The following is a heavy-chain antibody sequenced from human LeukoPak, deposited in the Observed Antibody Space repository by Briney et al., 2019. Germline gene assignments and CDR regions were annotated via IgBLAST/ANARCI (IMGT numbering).Heavy chain of an antibody. V-gene: IGHV1-18*01. Sequence: ASVKVSCKASGYTFTSYGISWVRQAPGQGLEWMGWISAYNGNTNYAQKLQGRVTMTTDTSTSTAYMELRSLRSDDTAVYYCARVALGSGWYWGGVDYWGQGTLVTVSS. CDR1: GYTFTSYG. D-gene: IGHD6-19*01. CDR3: ARVALGSGWYWGGVDY. J-gene: IGHJ4*02. CDR2: ISAYNGNT.